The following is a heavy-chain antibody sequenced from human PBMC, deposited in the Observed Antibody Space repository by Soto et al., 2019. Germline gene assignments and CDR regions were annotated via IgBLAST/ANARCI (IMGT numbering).Heavy chain of an antibody. CDR3: ARDQYYDVWSGYYGGDY. CDR2: ISAYKGNT. CDR1: GYTFTSYG. D-gene: IGHD3-3*01. J-gene: IGHJ4*02. Sequence: GASVKVSCKASGYTFTSYGISWVRQAPGQGLEWMGWISAYKGNTNSAQKLQGSVTMTTDTSTSTAYMELRSLRSDDTAVYYCARDQYYDVWSGYYGGDYWGQGTLVTVSS. V-gene: IGHV1-18*01.